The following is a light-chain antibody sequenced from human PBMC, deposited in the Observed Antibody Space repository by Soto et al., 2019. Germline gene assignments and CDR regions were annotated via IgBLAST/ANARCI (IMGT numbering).Light chain of an antibody. CDR2: SAS. V-gene: IGKV3-15*01. CDR1: QTISTN. J-gene: IGKJ2*01. CDR3: QQYNNSPNT. Sequence: EVVMTQSPVTLSVSPGESAALSCRASQTISTNLAWYQQKPGQAPRLLIYSASSRATGLPARFSGSGAGTEITLTISSLASDDLGVYYCQQYNNSPNTFGQGTRMEMK.